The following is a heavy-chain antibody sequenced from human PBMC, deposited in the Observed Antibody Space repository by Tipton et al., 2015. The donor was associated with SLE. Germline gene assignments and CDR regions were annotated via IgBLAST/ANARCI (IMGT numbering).Heavy chain of an antibody. CDR2: ISFDGSNK. V-gene: IGHV3-30-3*01. J-gene: IGHJ3*02. CDR1: GFTFTTYA. D-gene: IGHD7-27*01. Sequence: SLRLSCAASGFTFTTYALDWVRQAPGKGLEWVAVISFDGSNKYYADSVKGRFTISRDNSKNTLYLQMNSLRPEDTAVYYCARGWGSGAFDIWGQGTMVTVSS. CDR3: ARGWGSGAFDI.